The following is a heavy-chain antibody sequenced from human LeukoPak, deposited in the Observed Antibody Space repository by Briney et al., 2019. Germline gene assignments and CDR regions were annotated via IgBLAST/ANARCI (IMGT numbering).Heavy chain of an antibody. J-gene: IGHJ5*02. CDR3: ASSLVYCSSTSCSTLGWFDP. CDR2: ISAYNGNT. Sequence: GASVKVSCKASGYTFTSYGISWVRQAPGQGLEWMGWISAYNGNTNYAQKLQGRVTMTTDTSTSTAYMELRSLRSDDTAVYYCASSLVYCSSTSCSTLGWFDPWGQGTLVTVSS. V-gene: IGHV1-18*01. CDR1: GYTFTSYG. D-gene: IGHD2-2*01.